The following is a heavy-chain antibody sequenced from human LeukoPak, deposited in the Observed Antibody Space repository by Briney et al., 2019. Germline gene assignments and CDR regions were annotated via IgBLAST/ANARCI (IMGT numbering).Heavy chain of an antibody. CDR3: ARDRGGSHSYYYYGMDV. Sequence: ASVKVSSTAFGYTFTNFGISWVRQAPGQGLEWMGWISAYIGRRNYAQILQGRVAMTTDISTNTAYMELRSLRSDDTAVYYCARDRGGSHSYYYYGMDVWGQGTTVTVSS. CDR2: ISAYIGRR. V-gene: IGHV1-18*01. D-gene: IGHD1-26*01. CDR1: GYTFTNFG. J-gene: IGHJ6*02.